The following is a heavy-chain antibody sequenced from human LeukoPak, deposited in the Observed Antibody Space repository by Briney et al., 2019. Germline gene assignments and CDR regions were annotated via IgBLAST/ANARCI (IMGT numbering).Heavy chain of an antibody. CDR1: GYTFTSYD. Sequence: GASVKVSCKASGYTFTSYDINWVRQATGQGLEWMGWMNPNSGNTGYAQKFQGRVTMTRNTSISTAYMELSSLRSEDTAVYYCARGARISSGYRRNVFAFDIWGQGTMVTVSS. CDR2: MNPNSGNT. V-gene: IGHV1-8*01. J-gene: IGHJ3*02. D-gene: IGHD3-22*01. CDR3: ARGARISSGYRRNVFAFDI.